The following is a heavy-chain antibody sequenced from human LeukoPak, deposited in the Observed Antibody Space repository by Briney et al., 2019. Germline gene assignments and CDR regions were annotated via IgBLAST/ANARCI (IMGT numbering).Heavy chain of an antibody. J-gene: IGHJ4*02. CDR2: IYYSGST. CDR3: ARERSSNMFDY. V-gene: IGHV4-31*03. D-gene: IGHD6-13*01. CDR1: GGSISSGGYY. Sequence: PSQTLSLTCTVSGGSISSGGYYWSWIRQHPGKGLEWIGYIYYSGSTYYNPSLKSRVTISVDTSKNQFSLKLSSVTAADTAAYYCARERSSNMFDYWGQGTLVTVSS.